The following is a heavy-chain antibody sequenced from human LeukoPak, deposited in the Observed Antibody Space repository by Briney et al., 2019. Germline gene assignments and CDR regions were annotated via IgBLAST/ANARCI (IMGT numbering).Heavy chain of an antibody. CDR2: IFYSGST. J-gene: IGHJ4*02. CDR1: GGSISSSSYF. V-gene: IGHV4-39*01. Sequence: SETLSLTCTVSGGSISSSSYFWGWIRQPPGKGLEWTGSIFYSGSTYYNPSLNSRVTISIDTSKNQFSLRLSSVTAADTAVYYCARQMNTVTADYWGQGTLVTVSS. D-gene: IGHD4-17*01. CDR3: ARQMNTVTADY.